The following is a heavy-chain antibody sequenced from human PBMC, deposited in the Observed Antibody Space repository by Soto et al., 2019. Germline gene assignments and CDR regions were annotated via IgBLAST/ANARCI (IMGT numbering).Heavy chain of an antibody. V-gene: IGHV1-69*06. CDR1: GGTFSNYA. CDR2: IIPMFGTA. J-gene: IGHJ6*02. CDR3: ARDPFIAAGCYYYYYGMDV. D-gene: IGHD6-13*01. Sequence: QVQLVQSGAEVKKPGSSVKVSCKASGGTFSNYAISWVRQAPGQGLEWMGGIIPMFGTANYGQKFQGRVTLTADKLTSTAYMELHSLKSGDTAVYYCARDPFIAAGCYYYYYGMDVWGPGTTVTVS.